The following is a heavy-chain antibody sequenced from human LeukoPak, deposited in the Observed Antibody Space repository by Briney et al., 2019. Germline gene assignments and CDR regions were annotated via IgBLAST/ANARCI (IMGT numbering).Heavy chain of an antibody. CDR2: IYYSGST. Sequence: SETLSLTCTVSGGSFSSGSYYWSWIRQPPGKGLEWIGYIYYSGSTYYNPSLKSRVTISVDTSKNQFSLKLSSVTAADTAVYYCARDHGSGRTIDYWGQGTLVTVSS. CDR1: GGSFSSGSYY. V-gene: IGHV4-61*01. J-gene: IGHJ4*02. D-gene: IGHD3-10*01. CDR3: ARDHGSGRTIDY.